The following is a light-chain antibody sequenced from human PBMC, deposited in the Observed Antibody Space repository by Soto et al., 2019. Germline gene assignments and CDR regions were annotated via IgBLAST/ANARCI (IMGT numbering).Light chain of an antibody. CDR1: QSVSNNY. V-gene: IGKV3-20*01. CDR3: QQYGRP. CDR2: GAS. J-gene: IGKJ1*01. Sequence: EIVLTQSPGTLSLSPGEIATLSCRASQSVSNNYLAWYQQKPGQAPRLLIHGASSRATGIPDRFSGSGSGTDFTLTISRLEPEDFAVYYCQQYGRPFGQGTKWIS.